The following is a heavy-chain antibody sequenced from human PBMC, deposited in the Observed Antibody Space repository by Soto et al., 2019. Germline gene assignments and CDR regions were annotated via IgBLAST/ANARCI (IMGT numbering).Heavy chain of an antibody. CDR3: TRAWYGVATMGDYYYYYMDV. D-gene: IGHD5-12*01. J-gene: IGHJ6*03. Sequence: SETLSLTCTVSGGSISSYYWSWIRQPPGKGLEWIGYIYYSGSTNYNPSLKSRVTISVDTSKNQFSIKLSYETAADTAKYYCTRAWYGVATMGDYYYYYMDVWGKGTTVTVSS. V-gene: IGHV4-59*01. CDR2: IYYSGST. CDR1: GGSISSYY.